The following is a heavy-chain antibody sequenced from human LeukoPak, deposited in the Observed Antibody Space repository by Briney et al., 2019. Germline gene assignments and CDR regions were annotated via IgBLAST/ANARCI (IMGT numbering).Heavy chain of an antibody. V-gene: IGHV3-7*01. CDR1: GFTFSSYW. CDR3: ARDLMEQWLVRGDY. CDR2: IKQDGSEK. J-gene: IGHJ4*02. D-gene: IGHD6-19*01. Sequence: GSLRLSCAASGFTFSSYWMSWVRQAPGKGLEWVANIKQDGSEKYYVDSVKGRFTISRDNAKNSLYLQMNSLRAEDTAVYYCARDLMEQWLVRGDYWGQGTLVTVSS.